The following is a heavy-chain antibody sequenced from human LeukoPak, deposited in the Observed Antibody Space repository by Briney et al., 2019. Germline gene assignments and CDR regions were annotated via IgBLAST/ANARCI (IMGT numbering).Heavy chain of an antibody. Sequence: GGSLRLSCAASGFTFSNYAMNWVRQAPGKGLEWVSAISGSGTFTHYADSVKGRFTISGDNSKNTLYLQMNSLRAEDTAVYYCAKDSATSGWSGGFHFWGQGTLVTVSS. CDR1: GFTFSNYA. CDR3: AKDSATSGWSGGFHF. CDR2: ISGSGTFT. J-gene: IGHJ4*02. V-gene: IGHV3-23*01. D-gene: IGHD6-19*01.